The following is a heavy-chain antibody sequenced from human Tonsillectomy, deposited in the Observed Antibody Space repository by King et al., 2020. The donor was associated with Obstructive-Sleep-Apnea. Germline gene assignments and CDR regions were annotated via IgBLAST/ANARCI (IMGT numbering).Heavy chain of an antibody. Sequence: VQLVESGGGVVQPGRSLRLSCAASDFTFNSYGMHWVRQAPGKGLEWVALISFDGRNKYYADSVQGRFTFSRDNSKNTLYLQMNSLRPEDTGVYYCARDYYYNTVGRISERDYFYGMDVWGQGTTVTVSS. D-gene: IGHD3-22*01. V-gene: IGHV3-30*03. CDR2: ISFDGRNK. CDR3: ARDYYYNTVGRISERDYFYGMDV. CDR1: DFTFNSYG. J-gene: IGHJ6*02.